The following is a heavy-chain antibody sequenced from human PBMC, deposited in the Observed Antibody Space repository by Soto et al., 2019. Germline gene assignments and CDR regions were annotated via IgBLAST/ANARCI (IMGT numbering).Heavy chain of an antibody. CDR1: GYTFTGYY. D-gene: IGHD3-22*01. CDR2: INPNSGGA. Sequence: ASVKVSCKASGYTFTGYYMHWVRQAPGQGLEWMGWINPNSGGANYAQSFQGRVTLTRDASISTAYMDLTRLTSGDAAVYYCAKSSTYTFDSSGYYAYWGQGPWSPSPQ. J-gene: IGHJ4*02. V-gene: IGHV1-2*02. CDR3: AKSSTYTFDSSGYYAY.